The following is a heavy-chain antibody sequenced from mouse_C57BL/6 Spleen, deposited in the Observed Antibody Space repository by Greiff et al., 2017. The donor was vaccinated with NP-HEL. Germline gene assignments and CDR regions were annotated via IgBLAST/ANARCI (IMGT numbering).Heavy chain of an antibody. Sequence: QVQLQQPGAELVRPGSSVKLSCKASGYTFTSYWMHWVKQRPIQGLEWIGNIDPSDSETHYNQKFKDKATLTVDKSSSTAYMQLSSLTSEDSAVYYCAMGYYGNYFYAMDYWGQGTSVTVSS. CDR3: AMGYYGNYFYAMDY. D-gene: IGHD2-1*01. J-gene: IGHJ4*01. CDR1: GYTFTSYW. CDR2: IDPSDSET. V-gene: IGHV1-52*01.